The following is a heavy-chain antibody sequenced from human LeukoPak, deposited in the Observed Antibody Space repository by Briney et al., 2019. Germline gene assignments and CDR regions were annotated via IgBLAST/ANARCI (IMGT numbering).Heavy chain of an antibody. CDR1: GASLSGYY. CDR3: ARGKQLWLRVYYGMDV. CDR2: INYSGSA. Sequence: LETLSLTCAVYGASLSGYYWSWLRQPPGKGLEWIGEINYSGSANYNPSLKSRVTISVDTSKNQFSLKLTSLTAADTAVYYCARGKQLWLRVYYGMDVWGQGTTVTVSS. D-gene: IGHD5-18*01. J-gene: IGHJ6*02. V-gene: IGHV4-34*01.